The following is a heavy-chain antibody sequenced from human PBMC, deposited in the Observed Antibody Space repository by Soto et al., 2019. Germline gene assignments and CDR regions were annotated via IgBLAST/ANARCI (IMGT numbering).Heavy chain of an antibody. Sequence: QVQLQESGPGLVKPSETLSLTCTVSGGSISSYYWSWIRQPPGKGLGWIGYIHYSGSTNYNPSLKSRVTISADTSKNQFSLKLSSVTAADTAVYYCARGHYDFWSGYFATIDYWGQGTLVTVSS. V-gene: IGHV4-59*08. J-gene: IGHJ4*02. CDR2: IHYSGST. CDR3: ARGHYDFWSGYFATIDY. D-gene: IGHD3-3*01. CDR1: GGSISSYY.